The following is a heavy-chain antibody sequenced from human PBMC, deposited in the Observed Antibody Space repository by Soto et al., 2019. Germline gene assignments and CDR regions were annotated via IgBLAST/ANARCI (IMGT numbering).Heavy chain of an antibody. CDR1: GFTAGTNY. D-gene: IGHD3-16*01. CDR2: IYKDGSI. V-gene: IGHV3-66*01. Sequence: EVQLVESGGGLVQPGGSLRLSCAASGFTAGTNYMTWVRQAPGKGLEWVSVIYKDGSIYYEDSVKGRFTISRDNSKNTLYLQMNSLRDEDTGVYFCARILGGIDYWGQGTLVTVSS. CDR3: ARILGGIDY. J-gene: IGHJ4*02.